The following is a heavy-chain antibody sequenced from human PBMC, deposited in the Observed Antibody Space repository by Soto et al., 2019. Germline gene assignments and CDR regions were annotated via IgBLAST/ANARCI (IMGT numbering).Heavy chain of an antibody. Sequence: QVQLVQSGAEVKKPGASVKVSCKASGYTFTSYGISWVRQAPGQGLEWMGWISAYNGNTNYAQKLQGRVTMTTDTSTSTAYMELRSLRSDDTAVYYCARDIQTYCSGGSCYSGGYFDYWGQRTLVTVSS. CDR3: ARDIQTYCSGGSCYSGGYFDY. D-gene: IGHD2-15*01. CDR2: ISAYNGNT. V-gene: IGHV1-18*01. CDR1: GYTFTSYG. J-gene: IGHJ4*02.